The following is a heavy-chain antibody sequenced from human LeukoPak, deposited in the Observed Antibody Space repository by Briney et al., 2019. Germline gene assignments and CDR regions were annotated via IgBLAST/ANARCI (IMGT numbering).Heavy chain of an antibody. CDR1: GFTFSDYY. CDR3: ARSLIVANPLDV. Sequence: PGGYLRLSCAASGFTFSDYYMSWIRQAPGKGLEWVSYISSSSYTNYADSVKGRFTISRDNVKNSLYLQMNSLRAEDTAVYYCARSLIVANPLDVWGKGTTVTVSS. J-gene: IGHJ6*04. CDR2: ISSSSYT. V-gene: IGHV3-11*06. D-gene: IGHD5-12*01.